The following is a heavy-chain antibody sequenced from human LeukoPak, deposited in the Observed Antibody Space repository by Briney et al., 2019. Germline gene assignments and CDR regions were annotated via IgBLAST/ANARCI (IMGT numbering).Heavy chain of an antibody. Sequence: PGGSLRLSCAASGLTFSSYSMNWVRQAPGKGLRWDSSISGAGGNTYYADSVKGRFIISRDNSKNTLFLQMKGLRVEDTALYYCVTKGATNDGIPPDAFDLGPRDKGHRLL. J-gene: IGHJ3*01. CDR2: ISGAGGNT. V-gene: IGHV3-23*01. D-gene: IGHD1-1*01. CDR1: GLTFSSYS. CDR3: VTKGATNDGIPPDAFD.